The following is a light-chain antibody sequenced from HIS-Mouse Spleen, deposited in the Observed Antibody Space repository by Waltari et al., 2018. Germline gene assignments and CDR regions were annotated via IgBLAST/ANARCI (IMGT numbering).Light chain of an antibody. Sequence: SSELTQVPAVSVALVQTVRITCPVDSLRSQYAPWYQQKPGQAPVLVIYGKNNQPSGIPDRFSGSSSGNTASLTLTGAQAEDEADYYCNSRDSSGNHVVFGGGTKLTVL. V-gene: IGLV3-19*01. CDR1: SLRSQY. J-gene: IGLJ2*01. CDR2: GKN. CDR3: NSRDSSGNHVV.